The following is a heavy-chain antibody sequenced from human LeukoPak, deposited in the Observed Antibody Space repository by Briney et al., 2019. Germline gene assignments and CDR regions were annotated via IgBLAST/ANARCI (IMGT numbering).Heavy chain of an antibody. V-gene: IGHV4-34*01. Sequence: SEALSLTCAVYGGSFSGYYWSWIRQPPGKGLEWIGEINHSGSTNYNPSLKSRVTISVDTSKNQSSLKLSSVTAADTAVYYCAREVAAPWVWFDPWGQGTLVTVSS. J-gene: IGHJ5*02. CDR1: GGSFSGYY. D-gene: IGHD6-13*01. CDR3: AREVAAPWVWFDP. CDR2: INHSGST.